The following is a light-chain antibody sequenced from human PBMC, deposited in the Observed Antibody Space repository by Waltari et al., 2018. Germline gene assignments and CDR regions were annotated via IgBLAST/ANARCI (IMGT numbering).Light chain of an antibody. V-gene: IGLV3-1*01. CDR3: QTWDSSTYVV. Sequence: SYDLTQPPSVSVSPGQTASITCSGDKLGNKYTYWYQQRPGQSPVLVIYEDTKRPSGIPERFSGSNSGNTATLTISGSQAMDEADYYCQTWDSSTYVVFGGGTKLTVL. J-gene: IGLJ2*01. CDR2: EDT. CDR1: KLGNKY.